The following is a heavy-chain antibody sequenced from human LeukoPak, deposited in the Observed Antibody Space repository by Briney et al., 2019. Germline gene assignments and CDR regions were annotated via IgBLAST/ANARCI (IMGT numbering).Heavy chain of an antibody. CDR1: GFIFSTFE. D-gene: IGHD2-8*01. Sequence: GGSLRLSCVASGFIFSTFELNWVRQAPGKGLEWVSYISRSGSTIYFADSVKGRFTISRDNAKNSLYLQMNTLRAEDTAVYYCARDPGRNGHFDYWGQGTLVTVSS. CDR2: ISRSGSTI. J-gene: IGHJ4*02. V-gene: IGHV3-48*03. CDR3: ARDPGRNGHFDY.